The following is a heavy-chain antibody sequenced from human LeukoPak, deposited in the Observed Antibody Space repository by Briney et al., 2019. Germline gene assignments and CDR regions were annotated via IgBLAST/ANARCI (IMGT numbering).Heavy chain of an antibody. V-gene: IGHV4-39*07. J-gene: IGHJ4*02. Sequence: KSSETLSLTCTVSGDSMSTNTCFWGWIRQPPGKGLEWIGTICYSGSPYYTYNPSLRSRVTISIDTSRNQFSLNLSSVTAADTAVYYCVKDRGSHITDYWGQGTLVTVSS. CDR2: ICYSGSP. CDR1: GDSMSTNTCF. CDR3: VKDRGSHITDY. D-gene: IGHD1-26*01.